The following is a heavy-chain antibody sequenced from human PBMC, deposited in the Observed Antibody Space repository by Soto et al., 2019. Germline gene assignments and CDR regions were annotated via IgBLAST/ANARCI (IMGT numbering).Heavy chain of an antibody. J-gene: IGHJ3*02. CDR3: ARDLGYYDSSGRRSAFDI. V-gene: IGHV3-23*01. CDR1: GFTFSNYA. CDR2: ISGDGVYT. D-gene: IGHD3-22*01. Sequence: PGGSLRLSCAASGFTFSNYAMTWVRQAPGKGLEWVSAISGDGVYTYYADSVKGRFTISRDNAKNSLYLQMNSLRAEDTAVYYCARDLGYYDSSGRRSAFDIWGQGTMVTVSS.